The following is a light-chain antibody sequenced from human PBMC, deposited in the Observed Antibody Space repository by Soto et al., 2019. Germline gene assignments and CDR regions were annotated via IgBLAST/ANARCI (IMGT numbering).Light chain of an antibody. V-gene: IGKV1D-12*01. Sequence: DIQMTQSPSSVSASVGDRVTITCRASQGIHSWLAWYQQKPGKAPKLLIYGATTLQNGVPSRFSGSGSGTDFTLTISNLQAEDFATYYCQQANSFTPITLGQGTRLEIK. CDR1: QGIHSW. CDR3: QQANSFTPIT. CDR2: GAT. J-gene: IGKJ5*01.